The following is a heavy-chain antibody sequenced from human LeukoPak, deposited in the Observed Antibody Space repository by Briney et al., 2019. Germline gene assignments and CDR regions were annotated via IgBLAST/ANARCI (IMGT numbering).Heavy chain of an antibody. CDR1: GGSISSSSYY. CDR2: IYYSGST. J-gene: IGHJ4*02. CDR3: ARDPARIDY. Sequence: SETLSLTCTVSGGSISSSSYYWGWIRQPPGKGLEWIGSIYYSGSTYYNPSLKSRVTISVDTSKNQFSLKLSSVTAADTAVYYCARDPARIDYWGQGTLVTVSS. V-gene: IGHV4-39*07. D-gene: IGHD1-14*01.